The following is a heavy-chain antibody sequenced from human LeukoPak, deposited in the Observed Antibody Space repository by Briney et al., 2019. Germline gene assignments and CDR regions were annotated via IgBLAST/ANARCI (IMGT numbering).Heavy chain of an antibody. CDR2: FDPEDGET. J-gene: IGHJ4*02. CDR3: ATGPMRFGELSAY. V-gene: IGHV1-24*01. Sequence: APVKVSCKVSGYTLTELSMHWVRQAPGKGLEWMGGFDPEDGETIYAQKFQGRVTMTEDTSTDTAYMELSSLRSEDTAVYYCATGPMRFGELSAYWGQGTLVTVSS. CDR1: GYTLTELS. D-gene: IGHD3-10*01.